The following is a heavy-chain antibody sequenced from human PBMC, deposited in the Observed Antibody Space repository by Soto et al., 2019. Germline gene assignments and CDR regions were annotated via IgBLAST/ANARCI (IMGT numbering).Heavy chain of an antibody. Sequence: QPQLVQSGAEVKKPGASVTVSCKASGYTFTSYGISWVRQAPGQGLEWMGWVSAYNGDTNYAQNFQGRVTMTTDTSTSTAYMDLRSLRSDDTPTYYWARDGGFWANGVCLRYAYGGRGTLVTVSS. D-gene: IGHD2-8*01. CDR2: VSAYNGDT. CDR1: GYTFTSYG. CDR3: ARDGGFWANGVCLRYAY. V-gene: IGHV1-18*01. J-gene: IGHJ4*02.